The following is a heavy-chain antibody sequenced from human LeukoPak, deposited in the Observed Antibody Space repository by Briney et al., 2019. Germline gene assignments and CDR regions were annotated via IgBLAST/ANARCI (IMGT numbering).Heavy chain of an antibody. D-gene: IGHD3-16*01. V-gene: IGHV3-7*01. J-gene: IGHJ6*02. CDR3: ATYTHWVAGDV. Sequence: GGSLRLSCAASGFTFSTYWMSWVRQAPGKGLEWVANIKQDGSEKYYVDSVKGRFTISRDNARNSLYLQMGSLRAEDTAVYYCATYTHWVAGDVWGQGTTVTVSS. CDR2: IKQDGSEK. CDR1: GFTFSTYW.